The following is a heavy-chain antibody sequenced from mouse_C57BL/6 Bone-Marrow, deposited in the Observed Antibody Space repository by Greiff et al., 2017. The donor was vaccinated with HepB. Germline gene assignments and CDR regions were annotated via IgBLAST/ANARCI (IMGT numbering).Heavy chain of an antibody. D-gene: IGHD1-1*01. J-gene: IGHJ3*01. CDR2: ISSGGSYT. CDR3: ARAIYFYGSRGFAY. V-gene: IGHV5-6*01. CDR1: GFTFSSYG. Sequence: EVMLVESGGDLVKPGGSLKLSCAASGFTFSSYGMSWVRQTPDKRLEWVATISSGGSYTYYPDSVKGRFTISRDNAKNTLYLQMSSLKSEDTAMYYCARAIYFYGSRGFAYWGQGTLVTVSA.